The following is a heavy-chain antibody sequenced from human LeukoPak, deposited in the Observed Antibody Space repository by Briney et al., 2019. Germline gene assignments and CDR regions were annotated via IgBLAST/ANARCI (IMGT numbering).Heavy chain of an antibody. V-gene: IGHV3-21*04. CDR1: GFTFSSYT. Sequence: GGSLRLSCAASGFTFSSYTLNWVRQAPGKGLEWVSSISSYSDIFYADSVRGRFTISRDNAKNSLYLQMNSLRAEDAAIYYCAKAPVTSCRGAFCYPFDYWGQGTLVTVSS. CDR2: ISSYSDI. J-gene: IGHJ4*02. D-gene: IGHD2-15*01. CDR3: AKAPVTSCRGAFCYPFDY.